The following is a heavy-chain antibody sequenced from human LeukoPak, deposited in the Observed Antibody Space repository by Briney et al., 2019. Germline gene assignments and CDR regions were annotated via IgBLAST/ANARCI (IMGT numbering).Heavy chain of an antibody. Sequence: SETLSLTFTGSGDSITSGGYYWSWIRQPRGKGLDWIGYSYKTGSTYYTPSLKSRVTMSVDTCRNQFSLKLHSVTDADTAVYYCAINSWNNYYYFDYWGQGTLVTVSS. V-gene: IGHV4-31*03. D-gene: IGHD3-3*01. J-gene: IGHJ4*02. CDR1: GDSITSGGYY. CDR2: SYKTGST. CDR3: AINSWNNYYYFDY.